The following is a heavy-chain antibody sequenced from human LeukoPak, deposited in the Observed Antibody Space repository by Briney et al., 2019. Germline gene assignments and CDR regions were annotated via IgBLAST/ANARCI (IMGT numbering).Heavy chain of an antibody. CDR3: AKGYYYGSGSYSTFDY. V-gene: IGHV3-23*01. CDR2: ISGSGGST. CDR1: GFTFSSHA. D-gene: IGHD3-10*01. J-gene: IGHJ4*02. Sequence: PGGSLRLSCAASGFTFSSHALSWLRQAPGKGLEWGSTISGSGGSTYYADSVKGRFPISRDTSKTTLYVQMSSLRADDTAVYYCAKGYYYGSGSYSTFDYWGQGTLVTVSS.